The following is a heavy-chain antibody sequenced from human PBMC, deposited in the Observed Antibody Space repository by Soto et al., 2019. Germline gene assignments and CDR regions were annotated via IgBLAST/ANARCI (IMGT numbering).Heavy chain of an antibody. D-gene: IGHD6-6*01. CDR1: GGSISNYY. J-gene: IGHJ4*02. V-gene: IGHV4-59*12. CDR3: ARYSIAARRGIDY. CDR2: IYHSGST. Sequence: SETLSLTCTVSGGSISNYYWTWIRQPPGKGLEWIGYIYHSGSTYYNPSLKSRVTISVDRSKNQFSLKLNSVTAADTAVYYCARYSIAARRGIDYWGQGTLVTVCS.